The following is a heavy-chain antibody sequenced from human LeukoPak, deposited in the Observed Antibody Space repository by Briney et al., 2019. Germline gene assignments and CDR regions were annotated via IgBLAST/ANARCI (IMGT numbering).Heavy chain of an antibody. V-gene: IGHV4-61*02. CDR3: ARGCSGGSCYSRFDY. J-gene: IGHJ4*02. Sequence: SETLSLTCTVSGGSISSGSYYWSWIRQPAGKGLEWIGRMYTSGSTNYNPSLKSRVTISVDTSKTQFSLKLSSVTAADTAVYYCARGCSGGSCYSRFDYWGQGTLVTVSS. CDR2: MYTSGST. D-gene: IGHD2-15*01. CDR1: GGSISSGSYY.